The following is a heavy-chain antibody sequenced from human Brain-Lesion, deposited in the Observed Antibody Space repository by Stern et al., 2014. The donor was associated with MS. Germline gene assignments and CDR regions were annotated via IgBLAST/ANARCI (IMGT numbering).Heavy chain of an antibody. J-gene: IGHJ6*02. CDR3: ARGRVVPGFQYYATDV. V-gene: IGHV4-61*02. Sequence: QVQLVQSGPGLGKPSQTLSLSCTVSGGSISSGGFYWSWIRQPAGQGLEWSGRTFNSGSNSYHPSLMSLVTIPIEKTKNEFSLRLNSMTAADTAVYYCARGRVVPGFQYYATDVWGQGTTVIVSS. D-gene: IGHD2-2*01. CDR2: TFNSGSN. CDR1: GGSISSGGFY.